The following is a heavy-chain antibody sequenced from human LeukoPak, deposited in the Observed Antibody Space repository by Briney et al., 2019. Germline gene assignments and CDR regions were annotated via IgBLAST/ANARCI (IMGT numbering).Heavy chain of an antibody. CDR1: GGSISSYY. Sequence: SETLSLTCTVSGGSISSYYWSWIRQPPGKGLEWIGYIYYSGSTNYNPSLRSRVTISVDTSKNQVSLKLRSVTAADTAVYYCARDRGSSGYYGVDYWGQGTLVTVS. CDR3: ARDRGSSGYYGVDY. CDR2: IYYSGST. D-gene: IGHD6-19*01. J-gene: IGHJ4*02. V-gene: IGHV4-59*01.